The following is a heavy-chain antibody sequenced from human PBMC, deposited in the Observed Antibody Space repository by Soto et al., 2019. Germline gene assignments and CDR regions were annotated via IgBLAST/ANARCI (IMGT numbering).Heavy chain of an antibody. J-gene: IGHJ4*02. Sequence: ASVKVSCKASGYTFTSYAMHWVRQAPGQRLEWMGWINAGNANTKYSQKFQGRVTITRDTSASTAYMELSSLRSEDTAVYYCARAPGAAIDYWGQGTLVTVS. CDR3: ARAPGAAIDY. CDR1: GYTFTSYA. V-gene: IGHV1-3*01. CDR2: INAGNANT.